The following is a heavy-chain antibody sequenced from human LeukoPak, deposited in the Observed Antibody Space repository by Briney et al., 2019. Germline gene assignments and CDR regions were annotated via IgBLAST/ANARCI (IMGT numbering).Heavy chain of an antibody. J-gene: IGHJ4*02. Sequence: PGGSLRLSCSASEFTFSMYAMHWVRQAPGKGLEYVSAISSNGGSTYYADSVKGRFTISRDNSKNTLYLQMSSLRAEDTAVYYCVKTDSGSYKYWGQGTLVTVSS. CDR1: EFTFSMYA. CDR3: VKTDSGSYKY. V-gene: IGHV3-64D*09. D-gene: IGHD1-26*01. CDR2: ISSNGGST.